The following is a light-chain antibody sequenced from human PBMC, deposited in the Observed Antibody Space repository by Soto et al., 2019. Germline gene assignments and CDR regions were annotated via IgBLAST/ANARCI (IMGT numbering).Light chain of an antibody. V-gene: IGKV3-15*01. Sequence: EIVLTQSPGTLSLSPGETATLSCRASQSLGTSLAWYHHKPGQAPRLLLYEASIRATGIPARFSGDGSGTEFTLTISSLQSEDFGIYYCQKYNQWPWTFGPGTKVDIK. CDR3: QKYNQWPWT. CDR2: EAS. CDR1: QSLGTS. J-gene: IGKJ1*01.